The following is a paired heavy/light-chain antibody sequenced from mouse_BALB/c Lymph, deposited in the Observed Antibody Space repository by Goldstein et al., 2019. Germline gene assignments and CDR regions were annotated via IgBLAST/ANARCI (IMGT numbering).Light chain of an antibody. Sequence: DIVLTQSPASLAVSLGQRATISCRASESVDNYGISFMNWFQQKPGQPPKLLIYAASNQGSGVPARFSGSGSGTDFSLNIHPMEEDDTAMYFCQQSKEVPRTFGGGTKLEIK. V-gene: IGKV3-2*01. CDR3: QQSKEVPRT. J-gene: IGKJ1*01. CDR2: AAS. CDR1: ESVDNYGISF.
Heavy chain of an antibody. CDR1: GYTFTSYW. V-gene: IGHV1-52*01. CDR2: IDPYDSET. J-gene: IGHJ4*01. D-gene: IGHD2-1*01. Sequence: QVQLQQPGAELVRPGASVKLSCKASGYTFTSYWMNWVKQRPEQGLEWIGRIDPYDSETHYNQKFKDKAILTVDKSSSTAYMQLSSLTSEDSAVYYCARGGGNPGDAMDYWGQGTSVTVSS. CDR3: ARGGGNPGDAMDY.